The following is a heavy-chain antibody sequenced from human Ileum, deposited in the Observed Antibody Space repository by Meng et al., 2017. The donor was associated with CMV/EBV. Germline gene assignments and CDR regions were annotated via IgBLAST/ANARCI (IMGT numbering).Heavy chain of an antibody. D-gene: IGHD3-22*01. CDR1: GGAVSIYY. J-gene: IGHJ4*02. Sequence: QVQLEGSGSGLEKASETLSLTRTVCGGAVSIYYWSWIRRPAGKGLKRNGRIHTSGGTNYHPSPNSRVTMSVDTSKNQFSLKLSSVTAADTAVYYCARADDSSGYCFDYWGQGTLVTVSS. CDR2: IHTSGGT. V-gene: IGHV4-4*07. CDR3: ARADDSSGYCFDY.